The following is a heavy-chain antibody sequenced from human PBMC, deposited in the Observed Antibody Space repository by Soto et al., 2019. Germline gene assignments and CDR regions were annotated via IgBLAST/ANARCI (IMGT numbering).Heavy chain of an antibody. Sequence: SETLSLTCTVSGGSVSSGYNYWSWIRQSPGKGLEWIGYISGSGSTGYNPSLKNRLTMSVDRSKNQFTLRLTSVTAADTAVYFCATESGSTYGYFDYWGQGTQVTVSS. J-gene: IGHJ4*02. D-gene: IGHD5-18*01. CDR1: GGSVSSGYNY. CDR2: ISGSGST. V-gene: IGHV4-30-4*01. CDR3: ATESGSTYGYFDY.